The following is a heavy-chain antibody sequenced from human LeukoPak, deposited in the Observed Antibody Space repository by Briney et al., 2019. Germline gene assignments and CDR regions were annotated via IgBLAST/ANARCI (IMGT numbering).Heavy chain of an antibody. CDR3: ARGAAGMAYFDY. V-gene: IGHV3-48*02. Sequence: PGGSLRPSCEPSGFTLSSNRMNWVRQPPGKGLEWVSYITSSSSTIYYADSVKGRFTISRDNAKDSLYLQMNSLRDEDTAVYYCARGAAGMAYFDYWGQGTLVTVSS. D-gene: IGHD5-18*01. CDR2: ITSSSSTI. J-gene: IGHJ4*02. CDR1: GFTLSSNR.